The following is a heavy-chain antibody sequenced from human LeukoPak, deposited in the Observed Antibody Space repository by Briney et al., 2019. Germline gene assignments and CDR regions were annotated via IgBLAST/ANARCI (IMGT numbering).Heavy chain of an antibody. Sequence: SETLSLTCTVSGGSISSGSYYWSWIRQPAGKGLEWIGRIYTSGSTNYNPSLKSRVTISVDTSKNQFSLKLSSVTAADTAVYYCAREGTDYGDYDLSPSSYYYYYMGVWGKGTTVTISS. V-gene: IGHV4-61*02. J-gene: IGHJ6*03. CDR1: GGSISSGSYY. D-gene: IGHD4-17*01. CDR3: AREGTDYGDYDLSPSSYYYYYMGV. CDR2: IYTSGST.